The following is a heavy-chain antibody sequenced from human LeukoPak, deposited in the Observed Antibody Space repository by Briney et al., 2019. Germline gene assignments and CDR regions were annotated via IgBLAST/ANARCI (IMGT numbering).Heavy chain of an antibody. D-gene: IGHD1-26*01. V-gene: IGHV1-2*02. CDR1: GYTFTGYY. CDR2: INPNSGGT. CDR3: AREGGVGATGAFDI. Sequence: ASVKVSCKASGYTFTGYYMHWVRQAPGQGLEWMGWINPNSGGTNYAQKFQGRVTMTRDTSTSTAYMELSRLRSDDTAVYYCAREGGVGATGAFDIWGQGTMVTVSS. J-gene: IGHJ3*02.